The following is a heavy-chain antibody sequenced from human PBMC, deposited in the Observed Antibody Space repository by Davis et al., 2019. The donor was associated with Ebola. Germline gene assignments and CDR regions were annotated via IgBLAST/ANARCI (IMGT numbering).Heavy chain of an antibody. Sequence: GESLKISCAASGFTFSSYAMGWVRQAPGKGLEWVSAISGSGGSTYYADSVKGRFTISRDNSKNTLYLQMNSLRAEDTAVYYCAKAPDYSSGWYYLDYWGQGTLVTVSS. D-gene: IGHD6-19*01. CDR1: GFTFSSYA. CDR2: ISGSGGST. CDR3: AKAPDYSSGWYYLDY. J-gene: IGHJ4*02. V-gene: IGHV3-23*01.